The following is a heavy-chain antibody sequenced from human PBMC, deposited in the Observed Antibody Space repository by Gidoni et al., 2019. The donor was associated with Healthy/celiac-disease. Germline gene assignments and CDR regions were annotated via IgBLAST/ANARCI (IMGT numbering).Heavy chain of an antibody. J-gene: IGHJ6*02. CDR3: ARDLSIAARPRGYYYGMDV. V-gene: IGHV3-30-3*01. D-gene: IGHD6-6*01. Sequence: QVQLVESGGGVVQTGRYLRLACAASGFTFSRYAMHWVSQAPCKGLEWVAVISYYGSNKYYADSVKGRFTISRDNSKNTLYLQMNSLRAEDTAVYYCARDLSIAARPRGYYYGMDVWGQGTTVTVSS. CDR1: GFTFSRYA. CDR2: ISYYGSNK.